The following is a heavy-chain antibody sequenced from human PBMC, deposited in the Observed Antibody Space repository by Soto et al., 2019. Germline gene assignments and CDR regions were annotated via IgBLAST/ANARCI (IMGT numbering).Heavy chain of an antibody. CDR2: IYYSGST. D-gene: IGHD4-4*01. CDR1: GGSISSGGYY. Sequence: QVQLQESGPGLVKPSQTLSLTCTVSGGSISSGGYYWSWIRQHPGKGLEWIGYIYYSGSTYYNPSLKSRVTIPVDPSKNQFSLKLSSVTAADTAVYYCASRTVMRDYYYGMDVWGQGTTVTVSS. V-gene: IGHV4-31*03. J-gene: IGHJ6*02. CDR3: ASRTVMRDYYYGMDV.